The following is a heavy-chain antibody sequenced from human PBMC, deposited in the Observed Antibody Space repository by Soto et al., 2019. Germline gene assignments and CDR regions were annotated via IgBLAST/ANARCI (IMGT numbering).Heavy chain of an antibody. V-gene: IGHV1-58*01. CDR1: GFTFTISA. D-gene: IGHD6-19*01. J-gene: IGHJ4*02. Sequence: SVKVSCKASGFTFTISAVQWVRQARGQRLEWIGWIVVGSGNTNYAQEFQERVTITRDMSTSTAYMELSSLRSEDTAVYYCAADNEPYSSGWYYYWGQGTLVTVSS. CDR3: AADNEPYSSGWYYY. CDR2: IVVGSGNT.